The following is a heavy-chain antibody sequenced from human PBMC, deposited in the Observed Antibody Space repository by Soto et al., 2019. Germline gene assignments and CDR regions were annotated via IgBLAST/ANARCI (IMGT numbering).Heavy chain of an antibody. Sequence: QVHLVESGGGLVKPGGSLRFSCAASGFTFSDYYMSWTRQAPGKGLEWVSHISSSSSHTNYADSVKGRFTISRDNAKNSLYLQMNSLRAEDTAVYYCARGGGSAQLWFGELLPFDYWGQGTLVTVSS. CDR3: ARGGGSAQLWFGELLPFDY. CDR2: ISSSSSHT. V-gene: IGHV3-11*05. CDR1: GFTFSDYY. J-gene: IGHJ4*02. D-gene: IGHD3-10*01.